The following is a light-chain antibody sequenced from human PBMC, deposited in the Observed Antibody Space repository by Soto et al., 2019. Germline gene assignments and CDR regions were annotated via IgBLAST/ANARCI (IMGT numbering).Light chain of an antibody. V-gene: IGKV3-15*01. CDR1: HSVNSN. J-gene: IGKJ1*01. CDR2: GAS. Sequence: EIVMTQSPATLSVSPGERATLSCRASHSVNSNLAWYQQRPGQAPRLLISGASTRATGVPARFSGSGSETEFTLTISSLQSEDFAVYYCQQYNNWWTFGQGTALEIK. CDR3: QQYNNWWT.